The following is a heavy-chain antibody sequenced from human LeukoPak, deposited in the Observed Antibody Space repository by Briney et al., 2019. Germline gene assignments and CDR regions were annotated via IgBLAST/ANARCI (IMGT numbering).Heavy chain of an antibody. Sequence: GGSLGLSCAASGFTFSSYAMHWVRQAPGKGLEWVAVISYDGSNKYYADSVKGRFTISRDNSKNTLYLQMNSLRTEDTAVYYCAKSRVTAISPLDYWGQGTLVTVSS. J-gene: IGHJ4*02. CDR3: AKSRVTAISPLDY. CDR1: GFTFSSYA. D-gene: IGHD2-21*02. CDR2: ISYDGSNK. V-gene: IGHV3-30-3*02.